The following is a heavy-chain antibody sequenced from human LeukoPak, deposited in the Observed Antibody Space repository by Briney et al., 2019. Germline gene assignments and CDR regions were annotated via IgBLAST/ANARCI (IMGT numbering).Heavy chain of an antibody. J-gene: IGHJ3*01. D-gene: IGHD1-14*01. CDR1: GFTFSSYW. Sequence: HPGGSLRLSCAASGFTFSSYWMHWVRHAPGKGLVWVSRIKSDGSSTIYADSVKGRFTISRDNAKNTLYLQMNSLSAEDTAVYYCVRERKEDWGQGTMVTVSS. V-gene: IGHV3-74*01. CDR2: IKSDGSST. CDR3: VRERKED.